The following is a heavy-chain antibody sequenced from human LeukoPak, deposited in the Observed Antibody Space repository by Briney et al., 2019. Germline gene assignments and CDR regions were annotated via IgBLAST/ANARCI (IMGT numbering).Heavy chain of an antibody. Sequence: WASVKVPCKVSGYTLTELSMHWVRQAPGKGLEWMGGLDPEDGETIYAQKFQGRVTMTEDTSTDTAYMELSSLRSEDTAVYYCATSVLRFLDRFDYWGQGTLVTVSS. CDR3: ATSVLRFLDRFDY. CDR2: LDPEDGET. D-gene: IGHD3-3*01. J-gene: IGHJ4*02. V-gene: IGHV1-24*01. CDR1: GYTLTELS.